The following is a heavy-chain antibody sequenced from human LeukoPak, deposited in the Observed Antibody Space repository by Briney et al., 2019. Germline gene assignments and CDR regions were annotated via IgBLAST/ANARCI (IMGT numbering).Heavy chain of an antibody. CDR3: AKEEAPNDY. V-gene: IGHV3-23*01. J-gene: IGHJ4*02. Sequence: GGCLRLSCAVSGFSLSRNAMCWVRQAPGKGLERVSAISLNGDSTYYADSVQGRFTISRDTSKNTLFLQMDTLRVEDTATYYCAKEEAPNDYWGQGTLVTVSS. CDR2: ISLNGDST. CDR1: GFSLSRNA.